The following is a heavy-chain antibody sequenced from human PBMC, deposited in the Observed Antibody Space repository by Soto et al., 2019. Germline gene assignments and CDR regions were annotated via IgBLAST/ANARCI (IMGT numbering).Heavy chain of an antibody. Sequence: SETLSLTCTVSGDSISNYYWTWIRQPPGMGLEWIGYIYYSGSTNYNPALKSRVTISVDTSKNQFSLKLRSVTAADTAVYYCARSPYSGSYYRNNWFDPWGQGTLVTVSS. CDR1: GDSISNYY. CDR2: IYYSGST. J-gene: IGHJ5*02. V-gene: IGHV4-59*01. CDR3: ARSPYSGSYYRNNWFDP. D-gene: IGHD1-26*01.